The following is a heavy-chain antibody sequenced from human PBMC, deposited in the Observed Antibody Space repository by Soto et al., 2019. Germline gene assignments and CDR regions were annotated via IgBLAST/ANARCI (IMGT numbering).Heavy chain of an antibody. CDR3: AKDMRLLWFGELLSHPDY. Sequence: GGSLRLSCAASGFTFSSYGMHWVRQAPGKGLEWVAVISYDGSNKYYADSVKGRFTISRDNSKNTLYLQMNSLRAEDTAVYYCAKDMRLLWFGELLSHPDYWGQGTLVTVSS. V-gene: IGHV3-30*18. J-gene: IGHJ4*02. CDR1: GFTFSSYG. D-gene: IGHD3-10*01. CDR2: ISYDGSNK.